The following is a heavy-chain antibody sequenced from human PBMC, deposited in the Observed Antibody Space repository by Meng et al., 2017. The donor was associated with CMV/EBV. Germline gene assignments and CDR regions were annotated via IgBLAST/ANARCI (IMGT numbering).Heavy chain of an antibody. CDR2: MNRNSGNA. Sequence: CMASGSTLNVYDIHWVRQARVQGLGWMGWMNRNSGNADYTQKSQGRVTMTRHTSISTAYMVLSRLRSEDTAVYYCASLPVYGDYVRDYWGQGTLVTVSS. V-gene: IGHV1-8*01. J-gene: IGHJ4*02. D-gene: IGHD4-17*01. CDR1: GSTLNVYD. CDR3: ASLPVYGDYVRDY.